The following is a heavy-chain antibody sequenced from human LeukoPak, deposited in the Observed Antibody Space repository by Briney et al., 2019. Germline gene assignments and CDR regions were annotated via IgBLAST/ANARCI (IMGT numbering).Heavy chain of an antibody. CDR2: INPKNGDT. V-gene: IGHV1-2*02. CDR3: ARAGYDYGDSSDY. D-gene: IGHD4-17*01. CDR1: GYPFITYY. Sequence: ASVKVSCKASGYPFITYYIHWVRQAPGQGLEWMRCINPKNGDTNYAQKFQGRVTMTRDTSIATAYMEVSRLRFDDTAVYSCARAGYDYGDSSDYWGQGTLVTVSS. J-gene: IGHJ4*02.